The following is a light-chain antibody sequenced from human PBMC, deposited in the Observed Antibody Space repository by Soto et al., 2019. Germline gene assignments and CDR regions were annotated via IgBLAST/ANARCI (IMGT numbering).Light chain of an antibody. Sequence: IQITHLPSSLPAPIGDRLTITSRASQSIGSLLDWYQQKPGEAPRLLIYYAFRMQSGVPSRFNASGSGTEFTLSISSLQPDDFSTYYCQQYTSSPITFGQGTRLEI. CDR2: YAF. J-gene: IGKJ5*01. CDR1: QSIGSL. V-gene: IGKV1-39*01. CDR3: QQYTSSPIT.